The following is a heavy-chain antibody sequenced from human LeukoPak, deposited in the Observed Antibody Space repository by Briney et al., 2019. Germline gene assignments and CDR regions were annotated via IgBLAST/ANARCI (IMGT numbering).Heavy chain of an antibody. CDR2: IYYSGST. D-gene: IGHD3-9*01. CDR3: ARAGPSDYDILTGYLPPGYFDY. J-gene: IGHJ4*02. V-gene: IGHV4-59*01. CDR1: GGPISSYY. Sequence: SETLSLTCTVTGGPISSYYWSWIRQPPGKGLEWIGYIYYSGSTNYNPSLKSRVTISVDTSKNQFSLKLSSVTAADTAVYYCARAGPSDYDILTGYLPPGYFDYWGQGTLVTVSS.